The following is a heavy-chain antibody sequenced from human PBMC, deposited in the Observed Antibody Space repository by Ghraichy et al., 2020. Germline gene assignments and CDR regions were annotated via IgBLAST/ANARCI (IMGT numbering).Heavy chain of an antibody. Sequence: LTCAASGFIFSSYAMSWVRQAPWKGLEWVSGISGSGGSTYYADSVKGRLTVSRDNSKNTLYLQMNNLRAEDTAVYHCARKEGYCSGGSCSRAFDIWGQGTMVTVSS. CDR2: ISGSGGST. J-gene: IGHJ3*02. CDR1: GFIFSSYA. V-gene: IGHV3-23*01. D-gene: IGHD2-15*01. CDR3: ARKEGYCSGGSCSRAFDI.